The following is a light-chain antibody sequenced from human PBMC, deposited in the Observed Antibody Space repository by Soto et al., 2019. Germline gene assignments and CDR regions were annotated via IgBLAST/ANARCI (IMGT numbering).Light chain of an antibody. CDR1: SSDVGGYNY. Sequence: QSALTQPRSVSGSPGQSVTISCTGTSSDVGGYNYVSWYQQHPGKAPKLMIYDVSKRPSGVPDRFSGSKSGNTASLTISGLQAEDEADYYGGSYAGRFVVFGGGTKLTVL. CDR3: GSYAGRFVV. J-gene: IGLJ2*01. V-gene: IGLV2-11*01. CDR2: DVS.